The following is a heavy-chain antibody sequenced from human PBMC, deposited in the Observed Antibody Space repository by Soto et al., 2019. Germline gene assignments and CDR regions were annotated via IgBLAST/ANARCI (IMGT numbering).Heavy chain of an antibody. CDR3: ASGIQPPTISPWGV. V-gene: IGHV4-59*01. Sequence: SETLSLTCNVSGVSIDKYYWTWIRQSPGRGLEWLGYIFYTGGTNYNPSLKSRVTISADVSKSQVSLKMTSVTAADTALYYCASGIQPPTISPWGVWGKGSPVAVSS. D-gene: IGHD1-1*01. J-gene: IGHJ6*04. CDR1: GVSIDKYY. CDR2: IFYTGGT.